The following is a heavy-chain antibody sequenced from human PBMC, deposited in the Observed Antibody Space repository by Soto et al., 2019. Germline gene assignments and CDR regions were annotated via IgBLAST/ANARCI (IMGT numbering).Heavy chain of an antibody. CDR1: GFTFSDYG. V-gene: IGHV3-33*01. Sequence: QVQLVESGGGVVQPGRSLRLSCAAFGFTFSDYGMHWVRQAPGKGLEWVAVIWYDGNKKYYADSVKGRFTISRDNLKNTLYLQMNSLRAEDTAVYYCARAAHIFDADYWGQGTLVTVSS. D-gene: IGHD3-3*01. J-gene: IGHJ4*02. CDR2: IWYDGNKK. CDR3: ARAAHIFDADY.